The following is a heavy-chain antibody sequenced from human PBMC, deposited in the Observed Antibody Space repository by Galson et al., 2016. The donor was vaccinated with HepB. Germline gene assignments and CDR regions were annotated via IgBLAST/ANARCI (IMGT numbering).Heavy chain of an antibody. V-gene: IGHV4-39*07. CDR1: GGPISRSSDY. CDR2: IYYSGST. J-gene: IGHJ6*02. Sequence: ETLSLTCSVSGGPISRSSDYWGWIRQPPGKGLEWIGTIYYSGSTYYNPSLSSRVTISVDTSKNQFSLKVSSVTAADTAVYYCARAVWLPLSGMDVWGQGTTVTVAS. D-gene: IGHD3-10*01. CDR3: ARAVWLPLSGMDV.